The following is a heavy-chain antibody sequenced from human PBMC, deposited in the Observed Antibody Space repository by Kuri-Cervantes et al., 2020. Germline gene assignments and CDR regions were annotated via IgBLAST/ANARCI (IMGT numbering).Heavy chain of an antibody. CDR3: AKGVRFGELLSSYGY. J-gene: IGHJ4*02. D-gene: IGHD3-10*01. CDR2: ISSSSSYI. CDR1: GFTFSSYS. V-gene: IGHV3-21*04. Sequence: GGSLRLSCAASGFTFSSYSMNWVRQAPGKGLEWVSSISSSSSYIYYADSVKGRFTISRDNAKNSLYLQMNSLRAEDTAVYYCAKGVRFGELLSSYGYWGQGTLVTVSS.